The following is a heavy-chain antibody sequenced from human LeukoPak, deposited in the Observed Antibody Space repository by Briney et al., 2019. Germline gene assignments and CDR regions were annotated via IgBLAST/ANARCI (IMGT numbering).Heavy chain of an antibody. CDR3: WKTTVTTSGFNYYYYYMDV. Sequence: SETLSLTCTVSGGSISSSSYYWGWIRQPPGKGLEWIGSIYYSGSTYYNPSLKSRVTISVDTSKNQFSLKLSSATAADTAVYYCWKTTVTTSGFNYYYYYMDVWGKGTTVTVSS. CDR2: IYYSGST. J-gene: IGHJ6*03. V-gene: IGHV4-39*07. CDR1: GGSISSSSYY. D-gene: IGHD4-17*01.